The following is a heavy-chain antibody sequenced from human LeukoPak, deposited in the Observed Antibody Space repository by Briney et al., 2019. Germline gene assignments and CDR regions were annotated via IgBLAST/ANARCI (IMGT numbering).Heavy chain of an antibody. Sequence: GGSLRLSCAVSGFTFSTYSMNWVRQAPGKGLEWVSFISRSSSTIYYAASVKGRFTISRDNAKNSLYLQMNNLRAEDTAVYYCATDVADFYSYGMDVWGQGTTVTVSS. D-gene: IGHD2-21*01. CDR2: ISRSSSTI. CDR3: ATDVADFYSYGMDV. J-gene: IGHJ6*02. CDR1: GFTFSTYS. V-gene: IGHV3-48*01.